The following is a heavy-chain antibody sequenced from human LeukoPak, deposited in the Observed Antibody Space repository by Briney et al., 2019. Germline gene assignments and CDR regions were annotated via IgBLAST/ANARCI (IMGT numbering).Heavy chain of an antibody. V-gene: IGHV4-39*07. CDR2: IYYSGST. Sequence: SETLSLTCTVSGGSISSSSYYWGWIRQPPGKGLEWIGSIYYSGSTYYNPSLKSRVTISVDTSKNQLSLKLSSVTAADTAVYYCARDWGYCTNGVCYAFDHWGQGTLVTVSS. D-gene: IGHD2-8*01. CDR1: GGSISSSSYY. CDR3: ARDWGYCTNGVCYAFDH. J-gene: IGHJ4*02.